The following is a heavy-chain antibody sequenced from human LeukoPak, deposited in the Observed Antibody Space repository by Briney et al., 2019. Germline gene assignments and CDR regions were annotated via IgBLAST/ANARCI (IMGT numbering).Heavy chain of an antibody. J-gene: IGHJ4*02. CDR3: AAEGDYSSSWYGEDYFDY. D-gene: IGHD6-13*01. Sequence: TSETLSLTCTVSGGSIISYYRIWIRQPAGRGLEWIGRIYTSGSTNYNPSLKSRVTMSVDTSKNQFSLKLSSVTAADTAVYYCAAEGDYSSSWYGEDYFDYWGQGALVTVSS. CDR2: IYTSGST. V-gene: IGHV4-4*07. CDR1: GGSIISYY.